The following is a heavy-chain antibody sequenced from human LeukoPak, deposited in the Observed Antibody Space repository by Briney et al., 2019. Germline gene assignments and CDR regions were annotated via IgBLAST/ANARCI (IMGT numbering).Heavy chain of an antibody. CDR3: AKRSAAGTVGYFDY. J-gene: IGHJ4*02. CDR2: ISWNSGTI. D-gene: IGHD6-13*01. CDR1: GFTFDDYA. V-gene: IGHV3-9*01. Sequence: PGGPLRLSCAASGFTFDDYAMHWVRQAPGKGLEWVSGISWNSGTIYYADSVKGRFTISRDDAKNSLYLQMHSLRAEDTALYYCAKRSAAGTVGYFDYWGQGTLVTVSS.